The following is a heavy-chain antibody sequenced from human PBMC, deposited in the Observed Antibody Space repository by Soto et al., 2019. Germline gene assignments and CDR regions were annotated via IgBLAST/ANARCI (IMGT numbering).Heavy chain of an antibody. D-gene: IGHD3-22*01. CDR3: ARWPYDSSGEPNYYYYGMDV. CDR1: GFTFSSYS. Sequence: GGSLRLSCAASGFTFSSYSMNWVRQAPGKGLEWVSSISSSSSYIYYADSVKGRFTISRDNAKNSLYLQMNSLRAEDTAVYYCARWPYDSSGEPNYYYYGMDVWGQGTTVTVSS. CDR2: ISSSSSYI. V-gene: IGHV3-21*01. J-gene: IGHJ6*02.